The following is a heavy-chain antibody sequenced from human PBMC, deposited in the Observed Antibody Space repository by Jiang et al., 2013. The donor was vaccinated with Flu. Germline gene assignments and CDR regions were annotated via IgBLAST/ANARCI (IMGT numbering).Heavy chain of an antibody. J-gene: IGHJ6*04. V-gene: IGHV2-70*11. CDR1: GFSLSTAGMF. CDR3: ARIVGKVAGRDILDMYGIDV. D-gene: IGHD6-19*01. CDR2: IDWDGDR. Sequence: KPTQTLTLTCTFSGFSLSTAGMFVTWIRQPPGKALEWLARIDWDGDRHYNGSLKTRLSISKDYSKNQVVLTMTNMDPVDTATYYCARIVGKVAGRDILDMYGIDVWGTGTTVTVSS.